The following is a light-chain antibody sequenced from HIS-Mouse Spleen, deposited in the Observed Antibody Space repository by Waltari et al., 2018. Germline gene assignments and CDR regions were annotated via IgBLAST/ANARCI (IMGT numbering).Light chain of an antibody. CDR1: SGHSSYA. CDR2: LNSNGSH. CDR3: QTWGTGV. V-gene: IGLV4-69*01. Sequence: QLVLTQSPSASASLGASVKLTCTLSSGHSSYAIAWHQQQPEKGPRHLMKLNSNGSHSKGDGIPDRFSGSSSGAERYLTISSLQSEDEADYYCQTWGTGVFGGGTKLTVL. J-gene: IGLJ2*01.